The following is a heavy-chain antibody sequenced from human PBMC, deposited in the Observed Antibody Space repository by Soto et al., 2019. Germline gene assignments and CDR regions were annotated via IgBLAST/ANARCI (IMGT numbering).Heavy chain of an antibody. V-gene: IGHV4-59*01. Sequence: SETLSLTCTVSGGSISSYYWSWIRQPPGKGLEWIGYIYYSGSTNYNPSLKSRVTISVDTSKNQFSLKLSSVTAADTAVYYCARDGATGRYYGMDVWGQGTTVTVSS. CDR2: IYYSGST. J-gene: IGHJ6*02. CDR3: ARDGATGRYYGMDV. CDR1: GGSISSYY. D-gene: IGHD1-26*01.